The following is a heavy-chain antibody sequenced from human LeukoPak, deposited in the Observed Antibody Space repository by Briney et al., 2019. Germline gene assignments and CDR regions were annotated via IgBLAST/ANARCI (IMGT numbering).Heavy chain of an antibody. CDR2: INHSGST. V-gene: IGHV4-34*01. J-gene: IGHJ5*02. CDR3: ARGQWLASNWFDP. D-gene: IGHD6-19*01. Sequence: SETLSLTCAVYGGSFSGYYWSWIRQPPGKGLEWIGEINHSGSTNYNPSLKGRVTISVDTSKNQFSLKLSSVTAADTAVYYCARGQWLASNWFDPWGQGTLVTVSS. CDR1: GGSFSGYY.